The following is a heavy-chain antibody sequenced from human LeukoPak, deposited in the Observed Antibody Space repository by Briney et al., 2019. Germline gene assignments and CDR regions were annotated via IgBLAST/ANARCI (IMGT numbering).Heavy chain of an antibody. Sequence: ASVKVSCKASGGTFSSYTISWVRQAPGQGLEWMGWISAYNGNTNYAQKLQGRVTMTTDTSTSTAYMELRSLRSDDTAVYYCARSPVTIFGGNYWGQGTLVTVSS. V-gene: IGHV1-18*01. D-gene: IGHD3-3*01. CDR2: ISAYNGNT. CDR3: ARSPVTIFGGNY. J-gene: IGHJ4*02. CDR1: GGTFSSYT.